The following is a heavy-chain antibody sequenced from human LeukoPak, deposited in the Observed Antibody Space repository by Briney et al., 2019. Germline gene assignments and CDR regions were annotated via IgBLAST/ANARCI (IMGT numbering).Heavy chain of an antibody. D-gene: IGHD4-11*01. J-gene: IGHJ4*02. V-gene: IGHV3-23*01. Sequence: GGSLRLSRAASGFTFSSYAMSWVRQAPGKGLEWVSAISGSGGSTYYADSVKGRFTISRDNSKNTLYLQMNSLRAEDTAVYYCAKQFTVTSLGRDYWGQGTLVTVSS. CDR1: GFTFSSYA. CDR3: AKQFTVTSLGRDY. CDR2: ISGSGGST.